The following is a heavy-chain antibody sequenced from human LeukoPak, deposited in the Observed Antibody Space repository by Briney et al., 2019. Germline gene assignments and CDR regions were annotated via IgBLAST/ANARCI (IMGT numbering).Heavy chain of an antibody. CDR3: ARVSTMVRGVMTFDP. CDR2: INPNSGGT. CDR1: GYTFTGYY. V-gene: IGHV1-2*06. D-gene: IGHD3-10*01. Sequence: GASVKVSCKASGYTFTGYYMHWVRQAPGQGLERMGRINPNSGGTNYAQKFQGRVTMTRDTSISTAYMELSRLRSDDTAVYYCARVSTMVRGVMTFDPWGQGTLVTVSS. J-gene: IGHJ5*02.